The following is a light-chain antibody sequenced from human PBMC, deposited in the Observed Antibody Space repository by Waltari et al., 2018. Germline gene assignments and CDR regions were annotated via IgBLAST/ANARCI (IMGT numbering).Light chain of an antibody. Sequence: DIQMTQSPSTLSESVGDRVTITCRASQNINTWLAWHQQKPGKAPKLLIYKASSLESGVPSRFSGSGSGTEFTRTISSLQPDDFATYYCRQYNGEPRTFGQGTKVEVK. J-gene: IGKJ1*01. V-gene: IGKV1-5*03. CDR3: RQYNGEPRT. CDR2: KAS. CDR1: QNINTW.